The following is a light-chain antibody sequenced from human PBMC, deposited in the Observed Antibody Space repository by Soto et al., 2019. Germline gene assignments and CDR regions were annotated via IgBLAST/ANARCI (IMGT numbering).Light chain of an antibody. J-gene: IGKJ5*01. CDR2: GVS. V-gene: IGKV3-11*01. CDR3: QQYKSWPAIT. CDR1: HSVRTY. Sequence: EIVLTQSPATLSLSPGERATLSCTASHSVRTYVAWYQQKPGQAPRLLISGVSNRASGIPGRFSGSGSETDFTLTISSLESEDFAVYYCQQYKSWPAITFGQGTRLEIK.